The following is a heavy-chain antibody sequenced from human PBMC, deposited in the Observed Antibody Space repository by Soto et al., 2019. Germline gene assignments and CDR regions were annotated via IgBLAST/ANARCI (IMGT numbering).Heavy chain of an antibody. J-gene: IGHJ6*02. CDR3: AKDLRTSTNYNYGMDV. CDR2: ISASGGST. CDR1: GFTFSTYA. V-gene: IGHV3-23*01. Sequence: EVQLLESGGGLVQPGGSLRLSCAASGFTFSTYAMSWVRQAPGKGLEWVSVISASGGSTFYADSVKGRFTVSRDNSRNTLYLQVISLRVVDTAVYYCAKDLRTSTNYNYGMDVWGQGTTVTVSS.